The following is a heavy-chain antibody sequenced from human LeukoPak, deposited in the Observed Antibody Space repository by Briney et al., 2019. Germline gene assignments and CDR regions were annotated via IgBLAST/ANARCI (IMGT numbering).Heavy chain of an antibody. J-gene: IGHJ4*02. CDR3: ARGRIYGDYAHGDY. CDR1: GYTFTGYY. CDR2: INPNSGGT. V-gene: IGHV1-2*02. Sequence: GASVKVPCKASGYTFTGYYMHWVRQAPGQGLEWMGWINPNSGGTNYAQKFQGRVTMTRDTSISTAYMELSRLRSDDTAVYYCARGRIYGDYAHGDYWGQGTLVTVSS. D-gene: IGHD4-17*01.